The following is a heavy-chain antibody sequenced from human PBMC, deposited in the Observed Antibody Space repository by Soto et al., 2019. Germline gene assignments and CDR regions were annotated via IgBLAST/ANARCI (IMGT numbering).Heavy chain of an antibody. CDR3: AKGVRYYGSGETDY. J-gene: IGHJ4*02. Sequence: QVQLVESGGGVVQPGRSLRLSCAASGFTFSSYGMHWVRQAPGKGLEWVAVISYDGSNKYYADSVKGRFTISRDNSKNTLYLQMNSLRAEDTAVYYCAKGVRYYGSGETDYWGQGTLVTVSS. CDR2: ISYDGSNK. D-gene: IGHD3-10*01. V-gene: IGHV3-30*18. CDR1: GFTFSSYG.